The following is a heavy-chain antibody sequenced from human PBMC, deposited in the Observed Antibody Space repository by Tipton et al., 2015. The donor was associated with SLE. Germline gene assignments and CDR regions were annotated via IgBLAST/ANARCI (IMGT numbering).Heavy chain of an antibody. V-gene: IGHV4-59*01. CDR3: ARDLTLDY. CDR2: IEYSGST. CDR1: GGSISVYY. Sequence: TLSLTCTVSGGSISVYYWSWIRQPPGKGLEWIGYIEYSGSTNYNPSLKSRVTISVDTSKNQFSLKLSSVTAADTAVYYCARDLTLDYWGQGTLVTVSS. J-gene: IGHJ4*02. D-gene: IGHD4-23*01.